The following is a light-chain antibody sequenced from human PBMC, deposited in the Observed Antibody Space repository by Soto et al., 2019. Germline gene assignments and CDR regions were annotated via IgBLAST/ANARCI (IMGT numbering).Light chain of an antibody. Sequence: EIVLTQSPGTLSLSPGEGATLSCRASQSVRSNYLAWYQQKPGQAPRLLIYVASSRATGIPDRFSGSGSGTDFTITISRLEPEDFAVYYCQHYGGSPLYTFGQGTKLEIK. CDR2: VAS. V-gene: IGKV3-20*01. J-gene: IGKJ2*01. CDR3: QHYGGSPLYT. CDR1: QSVRSNY.